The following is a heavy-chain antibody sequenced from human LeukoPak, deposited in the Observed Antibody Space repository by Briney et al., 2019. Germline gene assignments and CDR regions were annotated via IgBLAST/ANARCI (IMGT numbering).Heavy chain of an antibody. J-gene: IGHJ4*02. CDR1: GFTFSSYL. Sequence: GGSLRLSCGASGFTFSSYLMSWVRQAPGKGLEWVANIKQGGSKKYYVDSVKGRFTISRDNAKNSLYLQMNSLRAEDTAVYYCARDLDIVVVPAAMVPDYWGQGTLVTVSS. D-gene: IGHD2-2*03. CDR3: ARDLDIVVVPAAMVPDY. CDR2: IKQGGSKK. V-gene: IGHV3-7*01.